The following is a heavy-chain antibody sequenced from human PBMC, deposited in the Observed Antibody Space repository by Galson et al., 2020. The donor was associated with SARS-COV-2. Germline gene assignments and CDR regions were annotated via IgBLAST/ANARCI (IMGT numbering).Heavy chain of an antibody. CDR1: GFPFDMYT. CDR2: ISSGSSYI. Sequence: NSGGSLRLSCAASGFPFDMYTMTWVRQAPGKGLEWVSFISSGSSYIYYADSVRGRFTISRDNAKNSVSLQMNSLRAEDTALYFCARQYDGRSQDGFDVWGQGTMVTVSS. CDR3: ARQYDGRSQDGFDV. V-gene: IGHV3-21*01. J-gene: IGHJ3*01. D-gene: IGHD1-26*01.